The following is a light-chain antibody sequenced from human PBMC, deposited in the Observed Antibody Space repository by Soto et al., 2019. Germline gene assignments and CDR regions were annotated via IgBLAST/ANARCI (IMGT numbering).Light chain of an antibody. Sequence: DIVMTLAPLSLGVTPGEPASLSCRSSQSLLYSDGDNYLDWYLQKPGQSPQLXIYLASNRASGVPARFSGSGSGTYFTLKISRVEAEDVGLYYCMQALQTPNTFGQGTRLEIK. J-gene: IGKJ5*01. V-gene: IGKV2-28*01. CDR1: QSLLYSDGDNY. CDR2: LAS. CDR3: MQALQTPNT.